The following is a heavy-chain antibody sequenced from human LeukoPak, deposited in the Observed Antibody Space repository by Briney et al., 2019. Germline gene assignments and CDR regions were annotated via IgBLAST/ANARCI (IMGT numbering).Heavy chain of an antibody. V-gene: IGHV3-48*02. CDR1: GFTFSSYS. CDR3: ARAGVAGLDY. CDR2: ISSSSTI. D-gene: IGHD6-13*01. J-gene: IGHJ4*02. Sequence: GGSLRLSCAASGFTFSSYSMNWVRQAPGKGLEWVSYISSSSTIYYADSVKGRFTISRDNAKNSLYLQMNSLRDENTAVYYCARAGVAGLDYWGQGTLVTVSS.